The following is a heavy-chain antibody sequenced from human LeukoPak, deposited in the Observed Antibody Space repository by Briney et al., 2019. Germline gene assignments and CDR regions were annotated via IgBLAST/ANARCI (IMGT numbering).Heavy chain of an antibody. CDR2: IRYDGSNK. CDR1: GFTFSSYG. Sequence: GGSLRLSCAASGFTFSSYGMHWVRQAPGKGLEWVAFIRYDGSNKYYADSVKGGFTISRDNSKNTLYLQMNSLRAEDTAVYYCAKERYGSAPDYWGQGTLVTVSS. D-gene: IGHD3-10*01. V-gene: IGHV3-30*02. J-gene: IGHJ4*02. CDR3: AKERYGSAPDY.